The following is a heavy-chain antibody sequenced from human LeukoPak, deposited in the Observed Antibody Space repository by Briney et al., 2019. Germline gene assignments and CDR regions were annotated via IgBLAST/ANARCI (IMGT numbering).Heavy chain of an antibody. CDR3: ARGSQSLGYCSGGSCRAKIFDY. J-gene: IGHJ4*02. Sequence: SETLSLTCAVYGGSFSGYYWSWIRQPLEKGLEWIGQINHSGSTNYNPSLKSRVTISVDTSKNQFSLKLSSVTAADTAVYYCARGSQSLGYCSGGSCRAKIFDYWGQGTLVTVSS. D-gene: IGHD2-15*01. V-gene: IGHV4-34*01. CDR1: GGSFSGYY. CDR2: INHSGST.